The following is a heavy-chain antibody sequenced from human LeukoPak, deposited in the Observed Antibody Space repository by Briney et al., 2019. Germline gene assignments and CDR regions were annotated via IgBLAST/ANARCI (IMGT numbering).Heavy chain of an antibody. CDR3: TYANVATLDY. CDR2: INRDGSGT. Sequence: GGSLRLSCAASGFTFSSYRMHWVRQAPGKGLVWVSHINRDGSGTTYADSVKGRFTISRDNAKNTLYLQMNSLRAGDTAVYYCTYANVATLDYWGQGTLVTVSS. V-gene: IGHV3-74*01. D-gene: IGHD5-12*01. CDR1: GFTFSSYR. J-gene: IGHJ4*02.